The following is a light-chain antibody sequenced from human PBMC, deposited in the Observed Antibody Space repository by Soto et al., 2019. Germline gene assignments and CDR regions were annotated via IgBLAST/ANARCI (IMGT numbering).Light chain of an antibody. CDR2: KAS. CDR3: QQYKSYGT. CDR1: QSISSW. V-gene: IGKV1-5*03. J-gene: IGKJ1*01. Sequence: DIQMTQSPSTLSASVGDRVTITCRASQSISSWLAWYQQKPGKAPKLLIYKASILESGVSSRFSGSGSGTEFILIISRLHHDDVATYYCQQYKSYGTFGQGTKVEIK.